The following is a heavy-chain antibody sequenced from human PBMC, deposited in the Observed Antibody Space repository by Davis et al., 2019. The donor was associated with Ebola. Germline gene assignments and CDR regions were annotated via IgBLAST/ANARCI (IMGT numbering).Heavy chain of an antibody. Sequence: ASVKVSCKASGYTFSSYGISWVRQAPGQGLEWMGWISAYNGITKYAQKFQGRVTMTRDTSISTAYMELSSLRSEDTAVYYCASGGRGISAFDYWGQGTLVTVSS. J-gene: IGHJ4*02. CDR3: ASGGRGISAFDY. CDR2: ISAYNGIT. CDR1: GYTFSSYG. V-gene: IGHV1-18*01. D-gene: IGHD3-16*01.